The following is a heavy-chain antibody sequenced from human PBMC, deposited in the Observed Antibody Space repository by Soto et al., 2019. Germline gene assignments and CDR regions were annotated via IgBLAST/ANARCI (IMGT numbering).Heavy chain of an antibody. V-gene: IGHV1-3*01. J-gene: IGHJ6*02. CDR1: GYTFTSYA. Sequence: ASVKVSCKASGYTFTSYAMHWVRQAPGQRLEWMGWINAGNGNTKYSQKFQGRVTITRDTSASTAYMELSSLRSDDTAVYYCARAPGRITIFGVAPSYYYYYGMDVWGQGTTVTVSS. CDR3: ARAPGRITIFGVAPSYYYYYGMDV. D-gene: IGHD3-3*01. CDR2: INAGNGNT.